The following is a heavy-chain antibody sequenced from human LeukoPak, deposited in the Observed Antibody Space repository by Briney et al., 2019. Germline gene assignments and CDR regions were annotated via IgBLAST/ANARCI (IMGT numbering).Heavy chain of an antibody. Sequence: SETLSLTCAVYGGSFSGYYWSWIRQPPGKGLEWIGEINHSGSTNYNPSLKSRVTISVDTSKNQFSLKLSSVTAADSAVYYCARGLITFGGVIVNRGLYFDYWGQGTLVTVSS. CDR3: ARGLITFGGVIVNRGLYFDY. V-gene: IGHV4-34*01. D-gene: IGHD3-16*02. J-gene: IGHJ4*02. CDR1: GGSFSGYY. CDR2: INHSGST.